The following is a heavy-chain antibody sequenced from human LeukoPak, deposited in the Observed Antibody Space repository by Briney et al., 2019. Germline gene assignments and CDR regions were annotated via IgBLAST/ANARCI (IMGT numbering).Heavy chain of an antibody. CDR3: ARDSAYYDFWSGSPAV. J-gene: IGHJ4*02. D-gene: IGHD3-3*01. V-gene: IGHV4-4*07. CDR1: GGSISSYY. CDR2: IYTSGST. Sequence: SETLSLTCTVSGGSISSYYWSWIRQPAGKGLEWIGRIYTSGSTNYNPSLKSRVTMSVDTSKNQFSLKLSSVTAADTAVYYCARDSAYYDFWSGSPAVWGQGTLVTVSS.